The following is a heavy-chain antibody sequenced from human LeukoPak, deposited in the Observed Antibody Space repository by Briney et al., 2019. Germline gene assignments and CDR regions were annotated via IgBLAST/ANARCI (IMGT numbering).Heavy chain of an antibody. Sequence: GGSLRLSCVASGFTFSDYWMSWVRQAPGKGLEWVSYISSSSSTIYYADSVKGRFTISRDNAKNPLYLQMNSLGADDTAVYYCARASVVTPAYYYYMDVWGKGTTDTVSS. J-gene: IGHJ6*03. CDR3: ARASVVTPAYYYYMDV. CDR1: GFTFSDYW. V-gene: IGHV3-48*01. CDR2: ISSSSSTI. D-gene: IGHD4-23*01.